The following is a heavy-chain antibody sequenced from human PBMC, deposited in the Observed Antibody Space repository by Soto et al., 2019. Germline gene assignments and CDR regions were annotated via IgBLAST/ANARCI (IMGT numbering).Heavy chain of an antibody. CDR2: IYYSGST. Sequence: QVQLQESGPGLVKPSQTLSLTCTVSGGSISSGGYYWSWIRQHPGKGLEWIGYIYYSGSTYYNPSLKSRVTISVDTSKNQFSXXXXSVXAAXXXXXXXXXSXXXXGQGTLVTVSS. CDR1: GGSISSGGYY. CDR3: XXSXXX. V-gene: IGHV4-31*03. J-gene: IGHJ5*02.